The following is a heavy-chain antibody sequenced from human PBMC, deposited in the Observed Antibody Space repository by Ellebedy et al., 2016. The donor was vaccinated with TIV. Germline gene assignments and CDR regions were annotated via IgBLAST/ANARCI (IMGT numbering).Heavy chain of an antibody. CDR3: ARLAYSSSSRDYYYGMDV. V-gene: IGHV4-30-4*01. Sequence: SETLSLXXTVSGDSINNDYYFWSWIRQPPGKSLEWIGYIYHTGSTYYNPSLKSRVTISADASKNQFSLRLSSVTAADTAVYYCARLAYSSSSRDYYYGMDVWGQGTTVTVSS. CDR2: IYHTGST. J-gene: IGHJ6*02. D-gene: IGHD6-6*01. CDR1: GDSINNDYYF.